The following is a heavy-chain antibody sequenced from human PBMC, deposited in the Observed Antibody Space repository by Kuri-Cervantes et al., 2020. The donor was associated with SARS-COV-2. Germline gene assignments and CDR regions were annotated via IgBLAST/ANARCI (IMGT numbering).Heavy chain of an antibody. J-gene: IGHJ6*02. Sequence: LSLTCAASGFTFSSYVMSWVRQAPGKGLEWVSGISARGGGTYYGDSVKGRCTISRDNSKNILYLQMHRLRAEDTAIYYCAKGVAAVGTAGGTYYYHGMDVWGQGTTVTVSS. CDR2: ISARGGGT. CDR3: AKGVAAVGTAGGTYYYHGMDV. CDR1: GFTFSSYV. D-gene: IGHD6-13*01. V-gene: IGHV3-23*01.